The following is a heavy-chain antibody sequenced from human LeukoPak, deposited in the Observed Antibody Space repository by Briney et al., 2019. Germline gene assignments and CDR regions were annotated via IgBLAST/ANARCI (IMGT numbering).Heavy chain of an antibody. J-gene: IGHJ5*02. Sequence: GGSLRLSCAASGFTFSSYSMNWVRQAPGKGLEWVSYISSSSSTIYYADSVKGRFTISRDNAKNSLYLQMNSLRAEDTAVYYCARSRDGYNGLFDPWGQGTLVTVSS. V-gene: IGHV3-48*01. CDR3: ARSRDGYNGLFDP. CDR2: ISSSSSTI. D-gene: IGHD5-24*01. CDR1: GFTFSSYS.